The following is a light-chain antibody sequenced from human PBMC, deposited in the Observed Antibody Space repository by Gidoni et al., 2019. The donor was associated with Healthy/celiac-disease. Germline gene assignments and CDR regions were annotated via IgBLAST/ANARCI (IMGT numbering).Light chain of an antibody. V-gene: IGKV1-33*01. CDR1: QDISNY. CDR3: QQYDNRPLR. J-gene: IGKJ2*03. CDR2: DAS. Sequence: DIQMTQSPSSLSASVGDRVTITCQASQDISNYLNWYQQKPGKAPKLLIYDASNLETGVPSRFSGSGSGTEFTFTISSLQPEDIATYYCQQYDNRPLRFGQGTKLEIK.